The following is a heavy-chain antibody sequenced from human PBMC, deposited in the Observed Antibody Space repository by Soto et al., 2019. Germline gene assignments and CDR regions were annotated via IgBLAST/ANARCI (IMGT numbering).Heavy chain of an antibody. CDR2: IYYSGST. V-gene: IGHV4-39*01. CDR3: ARPNCSSTSCYSPFMFDY. D-gene: IGHD2-2*01. Sequence: PSETLSLTCTVSGGSISSSSYYWGWIRQPPGKGLEWIGSIYYSGSTYYNPSLKSRVTISVDTSKNQFSLKLSSVTDADTAVYYCARPNCSSTSCYSPFMFDYWGQGTLVTVSS. CDR1: GGSISSSSYY. J-gene: IGHJ4*02.